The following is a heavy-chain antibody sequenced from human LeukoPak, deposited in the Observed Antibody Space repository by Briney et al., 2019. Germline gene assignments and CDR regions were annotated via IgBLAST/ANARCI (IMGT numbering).Heavy chain of an antibody. CDR2: IIPILGIA. CDR1: GGTFSSYA. D-gene: IGHD3-9*01. Sequence: ASVKVSCKASGGTFSSYAISWVRQAPGQGLEWMGRIIPILGIANYAQKFQGRVTITADKSTSTAYMELSSLRSEDTAVYYCARRITIFSPGAPPTYYFDYWGQGTLVTVSS. CDR3: ARRITIFSPGAPPTYYFDY. V-gene: IGHV1-69*04. J-gene: IGHJ4*02.